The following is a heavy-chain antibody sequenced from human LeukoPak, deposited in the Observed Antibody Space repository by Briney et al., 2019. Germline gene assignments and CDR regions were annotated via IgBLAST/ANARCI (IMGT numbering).Heavy chain of an antibody. CDR3: ARHDYDFWSDHLPVAFDI. Sequence: SAKVTCKASGGTFSSYAISWVRQAPGQGLEWMGGIIPIFGTANYAQKFQGRVTITTDESTSTAYMELSSLRSEDTAVYYCARHDYDFWSDHLPVAFDIWGQGTMVTVSS. CDR2: IIPIFGTA. J-gene: IGHJ3*02. V-gene: IGHV1-69*05. CDR1: GGTFSSYA. D-gene: IGHD3-3*01.